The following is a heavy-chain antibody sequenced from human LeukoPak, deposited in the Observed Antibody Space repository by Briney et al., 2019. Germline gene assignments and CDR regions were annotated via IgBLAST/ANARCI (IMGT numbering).Heavy chain of an antibody. CDR2: IYYSGDT. Sequence: PSETLSLTCTVSGGSISSTNYYWGWIRQPPGKRLEWIGTIYYSGDTYYSPSLKSRITISRDTSKNLFSLSLTSVTAADTAVYYCARGSLLWFGELRLDAFDIWGQGTMVTVSS. CDR3: ARGSLLWFGELRLDAFDI. CDR1: GGSISSTNYY. D-gene: IGHD3-10*01. J-gene: IGHJ3*02. V-gene: IGHV4-39*01.